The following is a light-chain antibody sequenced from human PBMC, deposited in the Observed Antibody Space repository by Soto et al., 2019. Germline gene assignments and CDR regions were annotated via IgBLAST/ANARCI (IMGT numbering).Light chain of an antibody. V-gene: IGKV2-28*01. CDR1: QSLLHSNAYNY. CDR3: MQALQAPYT. CDR2: LGS. Sequence: DIVMTQSPLSLPVTPGEPASISCRSSQSLLHSNAYNYLDWYLQKPGQSPQLLIYLGSNRASGVHDRFSGSGSETDFTLNISRVEAEDVGVYYCMQALQAPYTFGHGTKLEIK. J-gene: IGKJ2*01.